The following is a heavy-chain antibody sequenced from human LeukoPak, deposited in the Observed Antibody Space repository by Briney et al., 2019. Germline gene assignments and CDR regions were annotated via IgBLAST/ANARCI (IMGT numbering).Heavy chain of an antibody. Sequence: ETLSLTCAVYGGSFSGYYWSWVRQAPGKGLEWVANIKQDGSEKYYVDSVKGRFTISRDNAKNSLYLQMNSLRAEDTAVYYCAKSYYDFWSGYYTGGYYYYYGMDVWGQGTTVTVSS. D-gene: IGHD3-3*01. CDR1: GGSFSGYY. CDR3: AKSYYDFWSGYYTGGYYYYYGMDV. V-gene: IGHV3-7*01. J-gene: IGHJ6*02. CDR2: IKQDGSEK.